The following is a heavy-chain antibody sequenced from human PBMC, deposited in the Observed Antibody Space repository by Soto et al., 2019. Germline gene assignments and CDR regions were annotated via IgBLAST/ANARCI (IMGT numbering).Heavy chain of an antibody. CDR3: ARGSIKIVPTVRGNFAGVQYFDH. Sequence: PAETLSLTCTLSGDSIDTYYWSWIRQAPGKGLEWIAYLSYSGISKYNPSLESRVIVSIDTSKSQISLKVTSLTTADTAVYYCARGSIKIVPTVRGNFAGVQYFDHWGQGALVTVSS. D-gene: IGHD3-10*01. CDR1: GDSIDTYY. V-gene: IGHV4-59*01. J-gene: IGHJ4*02. CDR2: LSYSGIS.